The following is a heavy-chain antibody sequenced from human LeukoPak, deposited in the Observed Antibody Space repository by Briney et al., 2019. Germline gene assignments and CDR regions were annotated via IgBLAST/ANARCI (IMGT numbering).Heavy chain of an antibody. Sequence: SVKVSCKASGGTFSSYAISWVRQAPGQGLEWMGRIVPILGIANYAQKFQGRVTITADKSTSTAYMELSSLRSEDTAVYYCAGDMVEMATMFDYWGQGTLVTVSS. CDR2: IVPILGIA. D-gene: IGHD5-24*01. J-gene: IGHJ4*02. CDR1: GGTFSSYA. V-gene: IGHV1-69*04. CDR3: AGDMVEMATMFDY.